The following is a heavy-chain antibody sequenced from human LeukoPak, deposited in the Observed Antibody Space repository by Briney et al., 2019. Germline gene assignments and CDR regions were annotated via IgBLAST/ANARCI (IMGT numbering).Heavy chain of an antibody. CDR3: ARIRSVVAPFDY. D-gene: IGHD3-22*01. CDR1: GGSISSYY. CDR2: IYYSGST. V-gene: IGHV4-59*08. Sequence: SETLSLTCTVSGGSISSYYWSWIRQPPGRGREWIGYIYYSGSTNYNPSLKSRVTVSLDTSKNQFPLKLSSVTAADTAVYYCARIRSVVAPFDYWGQGTLVTVSS. J-gene: IGHJ4*02.